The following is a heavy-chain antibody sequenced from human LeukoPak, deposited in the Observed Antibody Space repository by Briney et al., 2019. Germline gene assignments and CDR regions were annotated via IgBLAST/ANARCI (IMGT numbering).Heavy chain of an antibody. V-gene: IGHV3-23*01. CDR2: ISGGAGST. J-gene: IGHJ6*03. CDR3: AKDKYNFWSGSNYYYMDV. CDR1: GFTFSSYA. Sequence: GGSLRLSCAASGFTFSSYAMSWVRQAPGKGLECVSVISGGAGSTYYADSVKGRFTISRDNSKNTLYLQMNSLRAEDTAVYYCAKDKYNFWSGSNYYYMDVWGKGTTVTVSS. D-gene: IGHD3-3*01.